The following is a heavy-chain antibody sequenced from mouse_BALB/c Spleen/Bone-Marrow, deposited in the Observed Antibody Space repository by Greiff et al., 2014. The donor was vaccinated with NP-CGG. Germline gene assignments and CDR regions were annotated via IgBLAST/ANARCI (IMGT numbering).Heavy chain of an antibody. CDR2: ISDGGSYT. J-gene: IGHJ3*01. CDR1: GFTFSDYY. CDR3: ARKWDGAY. V-gene: IGHV5-4*02. Sequence: DVKLVESGGGLVKPGGSLKLSCAASGFTFSDYYMYWVRQTPEKRLEWVATISDGGSYTYYPDSVKGRFTIARDNAKNSLHLQMSSLKAEDTAMYYCARKWDGAYWGQGTLLTVSA. D-gene: IGHD1-3*01.